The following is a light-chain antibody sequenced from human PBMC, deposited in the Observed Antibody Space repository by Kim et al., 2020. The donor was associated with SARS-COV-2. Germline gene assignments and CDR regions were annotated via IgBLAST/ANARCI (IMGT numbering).Light chain of an antibody. CDR3: QVWDSSSDHPV. Sequence: PGKTARITGGGNNIGSKRVHWYQQKPGQAPVLVIYYDSDRPSGIPERFSGSNSGNTATLTISRVEAGDEADYYCQVWDSSSDHPVFGGGTQLTVL. V-gene: IGLV3-21*04. J-gene: IGLJ3*02. CDR1: NIGSKR. CDR2: YDS.